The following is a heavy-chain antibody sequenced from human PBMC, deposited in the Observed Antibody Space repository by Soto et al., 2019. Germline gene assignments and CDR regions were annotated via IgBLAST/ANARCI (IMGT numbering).Heavy chain of an antibody. D-gene: IGHD2-2*01. V-gene: IGHV3-33*01. CDR2: KWYDGSNK. J-gene: IGHJ6*02. Sequence: GGSLRLSCAASGFTFSSYGMHWVRQAPGKGLEWVAVKWYDGSNKYYADSVKGRFTISRDNSKNTLYLQMNSLRAEDTAVYYCARESPYCSSTSCSQGTYYYYGMDVWGQGTTVTVSS. CDR1: GFTFSSYG. CDR3: ARESPYCSSTSCSQGTYYYYGMDV.